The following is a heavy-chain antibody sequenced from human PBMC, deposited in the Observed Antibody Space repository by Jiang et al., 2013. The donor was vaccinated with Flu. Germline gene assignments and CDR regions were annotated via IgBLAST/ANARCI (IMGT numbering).Heavy chain of an antibody. D-gene: IGHD3-10*01. J-gene: IGHJ6*02. CDR3: VRGLLRYGVDV. CDR1: GDSVSTNTGA. V-gene: IGHV6-1*01. CDR2: TYYRSKWYT. Sequence: SQTLSLTCAISGDSVSTNTGAWNWIRQSPSRGLEWLGRTYYRSKWYTDYAVSVKSRIHINPDTSKNQLSLQLNSVTPEDTAVYYCVRGLLRYGVDVWGPGTTVTVSS.